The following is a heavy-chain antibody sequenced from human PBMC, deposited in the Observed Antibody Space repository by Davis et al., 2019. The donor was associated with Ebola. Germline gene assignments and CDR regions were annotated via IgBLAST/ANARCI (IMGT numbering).Heavy chain of an antibody. V-gene: IGHV1-18*01. Sequence: ASVKVSCKASGYTFTSYGISWVRQAPGQGLEWMGWISAYNGNTNYAQKLQGRVTMTTDTSTSTAYMELRSLRSDDTAVYYCARAVMITFGGVIVRCWFDPWGQGTLVTVSS. CDR1: GYTFTSYG. CDR2: ISAYNGNT. CDR3: ARAVMITFGGVIVRCWFDP. D-gene: IGHD3-16*02. J-gene: IGHJ5*02.